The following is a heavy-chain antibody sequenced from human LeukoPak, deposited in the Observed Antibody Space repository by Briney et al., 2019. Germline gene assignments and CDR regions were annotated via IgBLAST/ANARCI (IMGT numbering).Heavy chain of an antibody. J-gene: IGHJ6*04. Sequence: SETLSLTCNVSGGSIRGYYWSWIRQPPGEGLEWIGYIYSSGSTNYNPSLKSRVTMSVDTSKNQFSLKVSSVTAADTAVYYCARDIGYIVVVVAAMDVWGKGTTVTVSS. CDR3: ARDIGYIVVVVAAMDV. D-gene: IGHD2-15*01. V-gene: IGHV4-59*01. CDR2: IYSSGST. CDR1: GGSIRGYY.